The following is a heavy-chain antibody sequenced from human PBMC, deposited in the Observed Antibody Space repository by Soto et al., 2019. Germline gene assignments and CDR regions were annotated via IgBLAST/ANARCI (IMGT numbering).Heavy chain of an antibody. D-gene: IGHD2-2*01. V-gene: IGHV4-30-4*01. J-gene: IGHJ4*02. CDR3: AREDCRSTSCSYSTGSYYFDY. CDR1: GGSISSGDYY. CDR2: IYYSGNT. Sequence: QVQLQESGPGLVKPSQTLSLTCTVSGGSISSGDYYWSWIRQPPGKGLEWIGSIYYSGNTYYNPSLKSRITMSVDTSKNQFSLTLSSVTAADTAVYYCAREDCRSTSCSYSTGSYYFDYWGQGTLVTLSS.